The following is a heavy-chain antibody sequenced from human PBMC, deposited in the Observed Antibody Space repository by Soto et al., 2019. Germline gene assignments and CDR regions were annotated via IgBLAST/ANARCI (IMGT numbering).Heavy chain of an antibody. J-gene: IGHJ3*02. V-gene: IGHV1-69*12. D-gene: IGHD5-12*01. CDR3: ARAYSGYDLYSSSWWVDDAFDI. Sequence: QVQLVQSGAEVKKPGSSVKVSCKASGGTFSSYAISWVRQAPGQGLEWMGGIIPIFGTANYAQKFQGRVTITADESTSTDYMELSSLRSEDTAVYYCARAYSGYDLYSSSWWVDDAFDIWGQGTMVTVSS. CDR1: GGTFSSYA. CDR2: IIPIFGTA.